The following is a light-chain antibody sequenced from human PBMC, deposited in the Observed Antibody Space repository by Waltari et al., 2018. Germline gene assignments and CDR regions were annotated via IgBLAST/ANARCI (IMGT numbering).Light chain of an antibody. J-gene: IGLJ2*01. CDR3: GTWDSSLSAVV. V-gene: IGLV1-51*01. CDR1: SPNTGYTY. Sequence: QSVFTPPPSVSAPPGHTVPIPSSGSSPNTGYTYLTWYPQLPGTAPTLRIYDNNKRPSGIPDRFSGSKSGTSATLGITGRQTGDEADYYCGTWDSSLSAVVFGGGTKLTVL. CDR2: DNN.